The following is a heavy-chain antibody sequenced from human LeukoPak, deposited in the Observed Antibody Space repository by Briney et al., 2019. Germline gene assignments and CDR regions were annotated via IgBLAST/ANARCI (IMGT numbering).Heavy chain of an antibody. CDR3: AKDCGGSSGYLPDY. V-gene: IGHV3-33*06. D-gene: IGHD3-22*01. CDR2: IWYDGSNK. Sequence: GGSLRLSCAASGFTFSSYGMHWVRQAPGKGLEWVAVIWYDGSNKYYADSVKGRFTISRDNSKNTLYLQMNSLRAEDTAVYYCAKDCGGSSGYLPDYWGQGTLVTVSS. J-gene: IGHJ4*02. CDR1: GFTFSSYG.